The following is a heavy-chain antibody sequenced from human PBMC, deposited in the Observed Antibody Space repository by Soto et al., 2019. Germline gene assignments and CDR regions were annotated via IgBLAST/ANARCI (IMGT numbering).Heavy chain of an antibody. CDR1: GFTFDDYA. J-gene: IGHJ1*01. CDR2: INWNRGSI. V-gene: IGHV3-9*01. D-gene: IGHD6-13*01. Sequence: GGSLRLSCAASGFTFDDYAMHWVRQVPGKGLEWVSGINWNRGSIGYGDSVKGRFAISRDNAKNSLHLQMNSLSAEDTAFYYCVKDESINWYSGHFRHWGQGTLVTVSS. CDR3: VKDESINWYSGHFRH.